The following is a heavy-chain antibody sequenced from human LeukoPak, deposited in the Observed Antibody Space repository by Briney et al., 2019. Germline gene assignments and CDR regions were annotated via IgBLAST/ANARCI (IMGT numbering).Heavy chain of an antibody. J-gene: IGHJ4*02. CDR1: GGSISSYY. D-gene: IGHD6-19*01. CDR3: ARTYSSGWYGYYFDY. Sequence: ETLSLTCTVSGGSISSYYWSWVRQAPGKGLEWVSAISGSGGSTYYADSVKGRFTISRDNSKNTLYLQMNSLRAEDTAVYYCARTYSSGWYGYYFDYWGQGTLVTVSS. CDR2: ISGSGGST. V-gene: IGHV3-23*01.